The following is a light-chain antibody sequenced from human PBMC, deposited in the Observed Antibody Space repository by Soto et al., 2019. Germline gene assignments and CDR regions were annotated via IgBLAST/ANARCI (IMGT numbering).Light chain of an antibody. Sequence: EIGLTQSPATLTLSPGERATLSCRASQTISSYLLWYQQKPGQAPRLLIYDASNRATGIPARFSGSGSETDFTLTISSLEPEDVAVYYCQHRMNWPLTFGQGTRLEIK. CDR1: QTISSY. V-gene: IGKV3-11*01. CDR2: DAS. CDR3: QHRMNWPLT. J-gene: IGKJ5*01.